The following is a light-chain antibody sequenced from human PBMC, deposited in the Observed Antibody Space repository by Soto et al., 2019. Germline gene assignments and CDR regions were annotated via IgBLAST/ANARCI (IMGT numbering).Light chain of an antibody. CDR3: QQRSNWPPLA. J-gene: IGKJ4*01. CDR1: QSVSTY. Sequence: EIVLTQSPATLSLSPGERATLSCRASQSVSTYLAWYQQKAGQAPRLLIYDASNRYTGVPARFSGSGSGTDFTLTISSLEPEDFSVYYCQQRSNWPPLAFGGGTKVEIK. V-gene: IGKV3-11*01. CDR2: DAS.